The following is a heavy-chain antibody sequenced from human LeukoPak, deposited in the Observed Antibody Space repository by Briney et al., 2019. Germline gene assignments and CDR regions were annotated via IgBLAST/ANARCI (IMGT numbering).Heavy chain of an antibody. CDR1: GGSISGDH. CDR3: ARRNDFDI. V-gene: IGHV4-59*08. J-gene: IGHJ3*02. CDR2: IYYSGNT. Sequence: SETLSLTCTVSGGSISGDHWNWIRQPPGKGLEWIGNIYYSGNTNYNPSLKSRVTISVDTSKNQFSLKLSSVTAADTAVYYCARRNDFDIWGQGTMVTVSS.